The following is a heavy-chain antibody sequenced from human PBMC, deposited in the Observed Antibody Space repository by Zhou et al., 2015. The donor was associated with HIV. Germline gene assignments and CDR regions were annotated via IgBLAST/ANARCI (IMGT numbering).Heavy chain of an antibody. CDR1: GGTFSSYA. CDR3: ARGSRNFLGGYETGTPFDY. D-gene: IGHD5-12*01. Sequence: QVQLVQSGAEVKKPGSSVKVSCKASGGTFSSYAISWVRQAPGQGLEWMGGIIPIFGTANYAQKFQGRVTITADKSTSTAYMELSSLRSEDTAVYYCARGSRNFLGGYETGTPFDYWGQGTLVTVSS. CDR2: IIPIFGTA. J-gene: IGHJ4*02. V-gene: IGHV1-69*06.